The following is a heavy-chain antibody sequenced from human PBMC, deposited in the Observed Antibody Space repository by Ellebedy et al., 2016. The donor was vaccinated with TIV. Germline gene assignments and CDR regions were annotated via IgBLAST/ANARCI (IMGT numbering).Heavy chain of an antibody. CDR3: ARDSGRVAASDAFDI. Sequence: ASVKVSCXASGYTFTSYGISWVRQAPGQGLEWMGWISGYNGNTDFAQKFQGRVTMTTDTSTSTAYMELRSLRSDDTAVYYCARDSGRVAASDAFDIWGQGTMVTVSS. D-gene: IGHD2-15*01. V-gene: IGHV1-18*01. J-gene: IGHJ3*02. CDR2: ISGYNGNT. CDR1: GYTFTSYG.